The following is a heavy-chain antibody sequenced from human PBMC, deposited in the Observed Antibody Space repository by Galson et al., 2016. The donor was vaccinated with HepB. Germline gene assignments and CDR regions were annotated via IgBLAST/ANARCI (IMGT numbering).Heavy chain of an antibody. J-gene: IGHJ4*02. D-gene: IGHD3-10*01. CDR1: GFALSSHT. CDR3: ASSGVRGFDK. CDR2: ISNSGRTI. V-gene: IGHV3-48*02. Sequence: SLRLSCAASGFALSSHTMNWVRQAPGKGLEWLPDISNSGRTIHYADSVEGRFAISRDNAKNSLHLQMQSLRDEDTAVYYCASSGVRGFDKWGQGTLVTVSS.